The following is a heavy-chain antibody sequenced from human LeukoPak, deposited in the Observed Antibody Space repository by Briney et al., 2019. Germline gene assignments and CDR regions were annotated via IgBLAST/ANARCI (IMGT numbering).Heavy chain of an antibody. D-gene: IGHD6-19*01. CDR3: AKADTSGWYGDY. CDR2: IGTAGDT. CDR1: GFTFSSYD. V-gene: IGHV3-13*01. J-gene: IGHJ4*02. Sequence: GGSLRLSCAASGFTFSSYDMHWVRQATGKGLEWVSAIGTAGDTYYPGSVKGRFTISRENAKNSLYLQMNSLRAEDTAVYYCAKADTSGWYGDYWGQGTLVTVSS.